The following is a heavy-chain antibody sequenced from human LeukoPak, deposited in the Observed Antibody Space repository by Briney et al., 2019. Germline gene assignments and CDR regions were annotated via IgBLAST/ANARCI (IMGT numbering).Heavy chain of an antibody. D-gene: IGHD5-24*01. CDR2: IWYDGSNK. CDR1: GFTFRSHA. V-gene: IGHV3-33*01. Sequence: GTSLRLSCATSGFTFRSHAMHWVRQSPGKGLEWVAQIWYDGSNKYYADSVKGRFSVSRDNSKNTLYLQMNSLRVEDTAVYYCARDATGYNDDYWGQGTLVTVSS. CDR3: ARDATGYNDDY. J-gene: IGHJ4*02.